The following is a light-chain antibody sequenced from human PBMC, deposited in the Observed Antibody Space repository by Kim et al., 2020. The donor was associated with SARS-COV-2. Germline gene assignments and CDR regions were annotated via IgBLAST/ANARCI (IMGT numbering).Light chain of an antibody. V-gene: IGKV3-20*01. CDR2: GAS. J-gene: IGKJ1*01. CDR3: QQYGRSPWT. Sequence: PGERATLSCRASQSVTSSYLAWHQQKPGQAPRLLIYGASSRATGIPDRFSGSGSGTDFTLTISRLEPEDFAVYYCQQYGRSPWTFGQGTKV. CDR1: QSVTSSY.